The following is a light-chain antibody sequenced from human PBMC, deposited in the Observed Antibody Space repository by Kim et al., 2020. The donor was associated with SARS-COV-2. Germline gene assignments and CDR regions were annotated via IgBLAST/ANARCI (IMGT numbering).Light chain of an antibody. CDR3: QQSYIAPRT. CDR1: QSISNY. V-gene: IGKV1-39*01. J-gene: IGKJ4*01. Sequence: DIQMTQSPSSLSASIGDRVTITCRASQSISNYVNWYQHKPGKAPDLLIYGASSLQSGVPSRFSGSGFGTDFTLTITSLQPEDFATYYCQQSYIAPRTFGGGTKVDIK. CDR2: GAS.